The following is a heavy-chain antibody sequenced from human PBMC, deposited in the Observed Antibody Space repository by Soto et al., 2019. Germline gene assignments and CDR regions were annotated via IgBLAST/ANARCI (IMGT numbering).Heavy chain of an antibody. D-gene: IGHD3-16*01. J-gene: IGHJ6*02. CDR3: ARGGYYDNSWGKLSHYGLDV. CDR2: ISPYNDYT. Sequence: QVQLVQSAAEVKKPGASVKVSCQASGYTFIRYGITWVRQAPGQGLEWMGWISPYNDYTIYAQKFQGRLTMTTDTSTGXXYXPLRGLKSDDAAVYYGARGGYYDNSWGKLSHYGLDVWGQGTSVTVSS. V-gene: IGHV1-18*01. CDR1: GYTFIRYG.